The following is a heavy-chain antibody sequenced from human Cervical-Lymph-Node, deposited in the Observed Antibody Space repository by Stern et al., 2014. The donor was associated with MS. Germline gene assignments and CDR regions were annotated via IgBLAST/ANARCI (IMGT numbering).Heavy chain of an antibody. D-gene: IGHD3-16*02. CDR1: GFSLSTTEMC. J-gene: IGHJ3*02. Sequence: VKLVESGPALVKPSQTLTLTCTFSGFSLSTTEMCVSWIRQPPGKALEWLALIDWDDYKFYSTSLQTRLPISKDTSKNLVVLTMTNMDPVDTATYYCARCVRVAFDIWGQGTMVTVSS. CDR2: IDWDDYK. V-gene: IGHV2-70*01. CDR3: ARCVRVAFDI.